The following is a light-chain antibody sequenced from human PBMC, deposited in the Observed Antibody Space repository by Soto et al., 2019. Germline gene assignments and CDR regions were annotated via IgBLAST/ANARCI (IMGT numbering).Light chain of an antibody. J-gene: IGKJ1*01. V-gene: IGKV1-5*01. CDR2: DAF. Sequence: DIVLTQSPGTLSLSPGERATLSCRASQSIDNWLAWYQQKPGKAPNLLIYDAFVLENGVPSRFSGSGSGTEFTLTISSLQPEDFATYYCQQYSRLWTFGQGTKVEIK. CDR3: QQYSRLWT. CDR1: QSIDNW.